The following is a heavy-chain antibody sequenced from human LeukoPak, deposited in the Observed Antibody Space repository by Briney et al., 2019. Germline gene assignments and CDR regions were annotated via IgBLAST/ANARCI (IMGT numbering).Heavy chain of an antibody. D-gene: IGHD2-15*01. CDR3: AGGRPRGYCSGGSCYHNFDY. J-gene: IGHJ4*02. Sequence: GASVKVSCKASGYTFTSYAMNWVRQAPGQGLEWMGGIIPIFGTANYAQKFQGRVTITADKSTSTAYMEVSSLRSEDTAVYYCAGGRPRGYCSGGSCYHNFDYWGQGTLVTVSS. CDR1: GYTFTSYA. CDR2: IIPIFGTA. V-gene: IGHV1-69*06.